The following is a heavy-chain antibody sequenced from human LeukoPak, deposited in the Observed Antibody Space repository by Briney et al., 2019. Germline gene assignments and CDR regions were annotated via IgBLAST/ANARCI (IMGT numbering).Heavy chain of an antibody. Sequence: SETLSLTRAVYGGSFSGYYWSWIRQPPGKGLEWIGYIYYSGSTYYNPSLKSRVTISVDTSKNQFSLKLSSVTAADTAVYYCARDRGDGYNYVVDYWGQGTLVTVSS. CDR1: GGSFSGYY. J-gene: IGHJ4*02. CDR2: IYYSGST. CDR3: ARDRGDGYNYVVDY. D-gene: IGHD5-24*01. V-gene: IGHV4-30-4*08.